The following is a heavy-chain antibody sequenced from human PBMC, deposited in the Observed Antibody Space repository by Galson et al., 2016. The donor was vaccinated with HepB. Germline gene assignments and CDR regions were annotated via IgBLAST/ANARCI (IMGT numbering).Heavy chain of an antibody. CDR1: GFTFSSFS. CDR2: ITGSGVKT. V-gene: IGHV3-23*01. Sequence: SLRLSCAASGFTFSSFSMIWVRQAPGKGLEWVSDITGSGVKTYYADSVKGRFTISRDNSRNTLYLQMNSLRAEDTAIYYCAKWTRSSIFDPWGQGTLVTVSS. J-gene: IGHJ5*02. D-gene: IGHD6-6*01. CDR3: AKWTRSSIFDP.